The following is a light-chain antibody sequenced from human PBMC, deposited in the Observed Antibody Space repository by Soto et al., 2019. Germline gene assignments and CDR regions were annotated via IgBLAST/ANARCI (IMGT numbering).Light chain of an antibody. CDR2: GAS. Sequence: EIVMTQSPATLSVSPGERATLSRRASQSVSSNLAWYQQKPGQAPRLLIYGASTRATGIPARFSGSGSGTEFTLTISSLQSEDFALYYCQQYNTWPQAFGQGTKLEIK. J-gene: IGKJ2*01. CDR3: QQYNTWPQA. CDR1: QSVSSN. V-gene: IGKV3-15*01.